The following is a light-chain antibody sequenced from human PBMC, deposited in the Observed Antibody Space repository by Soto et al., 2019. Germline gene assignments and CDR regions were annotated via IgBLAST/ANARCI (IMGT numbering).Light chain of an antibody. Sequence: IVLTQSPGTLSLSPGERATLSCRASQRVDSNYLAWYQQKPGQAPRLLIYGGSRRATGIPDRFSGGGSGTDFTLTISRLEPEDYAVYYCQQYSSGMFGHGTKVEI. J-gene: IGKJ1*01. CDR1: QRVDSNY. V-gene: IGKV3-20*01. CDR2: GGS. CDR3: QQYSSGM.